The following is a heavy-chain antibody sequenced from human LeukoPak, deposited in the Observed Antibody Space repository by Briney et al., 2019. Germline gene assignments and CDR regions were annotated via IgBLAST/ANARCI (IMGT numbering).Heavy chain of an antibody. CDR2: ISGSGGST. J-gene: IGHJ4*02. CDR3: AKDRSIGISPLYSGSSSFDY. D-gene: IGHD1-26*01. CDR1: GFTFSSYA. Sequence: GGSLRLSCAASGFTFSSYAMSWVRQAPGKGLEWVSAISGSGGSTYYADSVKGRFTISRDNSKNTLYLQMNSLRAEDTAVYYCAKDRSIGISPLYSGSSSFDYWGQGTLVTVSS. V-gene: IGHV3-23*01.